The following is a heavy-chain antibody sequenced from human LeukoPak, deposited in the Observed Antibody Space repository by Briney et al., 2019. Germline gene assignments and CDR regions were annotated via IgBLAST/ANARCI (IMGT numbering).Heavy chain of an antibody. CDR1: GFTFDDYG. Sequence: GGSLRLSCATSGFTFDDYGMSWVRQAPGKGLEGVSDINWNGRSTGYADSVKGRFTISRDNAKNSLYLQMNSLRAEDTALYYCARNGRPIVVEWYFDLWGRGTLVTVSS. J-gene: IGHJ2*01. D-gene: IGHD3-22*01. CDR2: INWNGRST. CDR3: ARNGRPIVVEWYFDL. V-gene: IGHV3-20*04.